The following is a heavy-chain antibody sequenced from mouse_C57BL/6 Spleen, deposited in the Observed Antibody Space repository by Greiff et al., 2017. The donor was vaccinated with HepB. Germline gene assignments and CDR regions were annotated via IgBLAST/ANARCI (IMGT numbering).Heavy chain of an antibody. Sequence: QVQLQQPGAELVKPGASVKLSCKASGYTFTSYWMQWVKQRPGQGLEWIGEIDPSDSYTNYNQKFKGKATLTVDTSSSTASMQLSSLTSEDAAVYYCARRALITCFDYWGQGTTLTVSS. V-gene: IGHV1-50*01. CDR1: GYTFTSYW. J-gene: IGHJ2*01. CDR3: ARRALITCFDY. D-gene: IGHD1-1*01. CDR2: IDPSDSYT.